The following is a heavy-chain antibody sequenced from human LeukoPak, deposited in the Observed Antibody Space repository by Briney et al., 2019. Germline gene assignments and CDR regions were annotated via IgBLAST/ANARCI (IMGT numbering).Heavy chain of an antibody. CDR1: GGSISSSSYY. CDR3: ARLLWFGAKGNNDY. Sequence: RASETLSLTCTVSGGSISSSSYYWGWIRQPPGKGLEWIGSIYYSGSTYYNPSLKSRVTISVDTSKNQFSLKLSSVTAADTAVYYCARLLWFGAKGNNDYWGQGTLVTVSS. CDR2: IYYSGST. V-gene: IGHV4-39*01. J-gene: IGHJ4*02. D-gene: IGHD3-10*01.